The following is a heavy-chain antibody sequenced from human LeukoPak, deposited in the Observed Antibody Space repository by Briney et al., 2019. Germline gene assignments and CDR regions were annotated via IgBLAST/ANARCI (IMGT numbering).Heavy chain of an antibody. CDR1: GFTFSSYW. D-gene: IGHD2-15*01. V-gene: IGHV3-74*01. CDR2: IDSDETST. J-gene: IGHJ4*02. CDR3: ATSTYCSGGSCYSRTFQY. Sequence: GGSLRLSCAASGFTFSSYWMHWVRQAPGKGLVWVSRIDSDETSTSYADSVKGRFAISRDNAQRTLYLQMNSLRAEDTAVYYCATSTYCSGGSCYSRTFQYWGQGTLVTVSS.